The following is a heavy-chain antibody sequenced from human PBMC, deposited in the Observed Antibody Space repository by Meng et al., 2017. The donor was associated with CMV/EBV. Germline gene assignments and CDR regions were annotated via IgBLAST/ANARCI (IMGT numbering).Heavy chain of an antibody. Sequence: ASLKVSCKASGYTFTGYYMYWVRQAPGQGLEWMGWINPNSGGTNYAQKFQGRVTMTRDTSISTAYMELSRLRSDDTAVYYCARDYSNYEGYYYYYGMDVWGQGTTVTVSS. J-gene: IGHJ6*02. CDR3: ARDYSNYEGYYYYYGMDV. CDR1: GYTFTGYY. V-gene: IGHV1-2*02. CDR2: INPNSGGT. D-gene: IGHD4-11*01.